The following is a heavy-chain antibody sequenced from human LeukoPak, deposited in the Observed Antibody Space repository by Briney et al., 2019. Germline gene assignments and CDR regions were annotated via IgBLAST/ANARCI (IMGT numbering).Heavy chain of an antibody. J-gene: IGHJ4*02. CDR1: GVTFSTYS. CDR3: AKGGQNFDFWRFDY. D-gene: IGHD3-3*01. V-gene: IGHV3-23*01. Sequence: PGGSLRLSCSASGVTFSTYSMNWVRQTPGKGLMWVSSISGSGGSTYYAESVKGRFSISRDNSKKMMYLQMNSLRADDTAVYYCAKGGQNFDFWRFDYWGQGILFSVSS. CDR2: ISGSGGST.